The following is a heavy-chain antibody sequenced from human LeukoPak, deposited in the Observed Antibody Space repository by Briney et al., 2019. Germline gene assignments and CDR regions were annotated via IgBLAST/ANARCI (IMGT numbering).Heavy chain of an antibody. CDR3: ARVDYGDYVTGYYYYGMDV. CDR2: IYHSGST. CDR1: GGSISSGSYY. D-gene: IGHD4-17*01. J-gene: IGHJ6*02. V-gene: IGHV4-39*07. Sequence: PSETLSLTCTVSGGSISSGSYYWSWIRQPAGKGLEWIGSIYHSGSTYYNPSLKSRVTISVDTSKNQFSLKLSSVTAADTAVYYCARVDYGDYVTGYYYYGMDVWGQGTTVTVSS.